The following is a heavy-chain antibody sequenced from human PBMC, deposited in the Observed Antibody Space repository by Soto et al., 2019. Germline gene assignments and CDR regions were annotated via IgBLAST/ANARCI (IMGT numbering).Heavy chain of an antibody. Sequence: PGGSLRLSCTASGFIFGDYAMSWVRQAPGKGLEWVGFIRSKAYGGTTEYAAYVKGRFTISRDDSKSIADLQMNSLKIEDTAVFYCTRDGTTGTYNWFDPWGQGTLVTVSS. D-gene: IGHD1-1*01. CDR1: GFIFGDYA. V-gene: IGHV3-49*04. J-gene: IGHJ5*02. CDR3: TRDGTTGTYNWFDP. CDR2: IRSKAYGGTT.